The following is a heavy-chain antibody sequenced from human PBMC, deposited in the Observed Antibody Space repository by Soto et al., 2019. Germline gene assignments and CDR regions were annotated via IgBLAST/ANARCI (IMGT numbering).Heavy chain of an antibody. Sequence: QVQLVQSGAEVKKPGASVKVSCKASGYTFTSYGISWVRQAPGQGLEWMGWISAYNGNTNYAQKLQGRVNRTPDTSTSTAYMELRSLRSDDTAVYYCARDNSVAAGTHNWFDPWGQGTLVTVSS. D-gene: IGHD6-13*01. CDR2: ISAYNGNT. V-gene: IGHV1-18*01. CDR1: GYTFTSYG. J-gene: IGHJ5*02. CDR3: ARDNSVAAGTHNWFDP.